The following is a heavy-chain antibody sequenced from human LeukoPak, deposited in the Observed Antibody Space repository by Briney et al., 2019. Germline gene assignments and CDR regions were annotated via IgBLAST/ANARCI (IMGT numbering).Heavy chain of an antibody. CDR3: ARPLDSSNNYFDY. CDR1: GFSFSDYA. V-gene: IGHV3-21*01. Sequence: GGSLRLSCAASGFSFSDYAMTWVRQAPGKGLEWVSVIGGDSGGIQYADSVKGRFTISRDNAKNSLYLQMNSLRAEDTAVYYCARPLDSSNNYFDYWGQGTLVTVSA. CDR2: IGGDSGGI. D-gene: IGHD6-13*01. J-gene: IGHJ4*02.